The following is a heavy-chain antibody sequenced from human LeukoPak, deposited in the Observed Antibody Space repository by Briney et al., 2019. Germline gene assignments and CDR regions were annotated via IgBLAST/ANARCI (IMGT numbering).Heavy chain of an antibody. CDR3: ARDGIDQTANIVLMVYATANWFDP. Sequence: ASVKVSCKASGYTFTSYGISWVRQAPGQGLEWMGWISAYNGNTNYAQKLQGRVTMTTDTSTSTAYMELRSLRSDDTAVYYCARDGIDQTANIVLMVYATANWFDPWGQGTLVTVSS. CDR1: GYTFTSYG. D-gene: IGHD2-8*01. J-gene: IGHJ5*02. CDR2: ISAYNGNT. V-gene: IGHV1-18*01.